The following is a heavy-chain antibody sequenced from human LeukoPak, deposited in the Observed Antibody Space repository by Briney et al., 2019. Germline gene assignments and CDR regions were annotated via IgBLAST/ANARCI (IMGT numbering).Heavy chain of an antibody. V-gene: IGHV4-30-2*01. Sequence: ASETLSLTCAVSGGSISSGGYSWSWIRQPPGKGLEWIGYIYHSGSTHYNPSLKSRVTISVDRSKNQFSLKLSSVTAADTAVYYCARGGRSSGYYFDYWGQGTLVTVSS. D-gene: IGHD3-22*01. CDR2: IYHSGST. CDR3: ARGGRSSGYYFDY. J-gene: IGHJ4*02. CDR1: GGSISSGGYS.